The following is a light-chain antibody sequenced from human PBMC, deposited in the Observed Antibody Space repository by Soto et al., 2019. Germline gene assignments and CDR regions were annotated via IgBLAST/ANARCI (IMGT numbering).Light chain of an antibody. V-gene: IGLV2-14*03. Sequence: QAVVTQPASVSGSPGQSITISCTGTISDIGGYNFISWYQHHPGKAPKLVIYDVNNRPSGISYRFSGSKSGNTASLTISGLQAEDEADCYCASYTRTTTLVFGGGTKLTVL. J-gene: IGLJ2*01. CDR1: ISDIGGYNF. CDR3: ASYTRTTTLV. CDR2: DVN.